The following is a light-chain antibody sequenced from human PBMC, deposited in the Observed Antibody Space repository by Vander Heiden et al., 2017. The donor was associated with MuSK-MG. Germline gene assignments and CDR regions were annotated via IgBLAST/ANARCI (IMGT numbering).Light chain of an antibody. CDR3: QVWDSSSDHVV. V-gene: IGLV3-21*02. CDR2: DDS. J-gene: IGLJ2*01. CDR1: NMGSKS. Sequence: SYVLTQPPSVSVAPGQTTRMTCGGNNMGSKSVHWYQQKPGQAPVLVVYDDSDRPSGSPERFSGSNSGNTATLTISRVEAGDEADYYCQVWDSSSDHVVFGGGTKLT.